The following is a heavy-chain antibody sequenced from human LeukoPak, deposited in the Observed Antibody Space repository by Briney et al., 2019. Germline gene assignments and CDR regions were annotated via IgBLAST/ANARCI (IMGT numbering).Heavy chain of an antibody. D-gene: IGHD2-2*01. CDR1: GFTFSNAW. J-gene: IGHJ4*02. Sequence: GGSLRPSCAASGFTFSNAWMSWVRQAPGKGLEWVGRIKSKTDGGTTDYAAPVKGRFTISRDDSKNTLYLQMNSLKTEDTAVYYCTTDRSECSSTSCYTSRRDYWGQGTLVTVSS. CDR2: IKSKTDGGTT. V-gene: IGHV3-15*01. CDR3: TTDRSECSSTSCYTSRRDY.